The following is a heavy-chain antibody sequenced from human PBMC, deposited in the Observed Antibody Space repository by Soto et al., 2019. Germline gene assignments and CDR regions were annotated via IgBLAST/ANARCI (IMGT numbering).Heavy chain of an antibody. CDR1: GFTFSNYA. CDR3: VRDEFGLGLDY. V-gene: IGHV3-23*01. J-gene: IGHJ4*02. Sequence: GGSLRLSCAASGFTFSNYAMSWVRQASGKGLEWVSAISGSGGSIYYADSAKDRFTISRDNSKNTLYLQMNSLRAEDTGVYYCVRDEFGLGLDYWGLGTLVPVSS. CDR2: ISGSGGSI. D-gene: IGHD1-26*01.